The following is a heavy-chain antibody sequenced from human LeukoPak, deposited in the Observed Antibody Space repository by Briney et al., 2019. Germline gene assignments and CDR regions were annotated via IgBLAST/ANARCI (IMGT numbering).Heavy chain of an antibody. CDR1: GYTFTSYG. D-gene: IGHD5-12*01. CDR3: ARSEWLRHFDY. CDR2: ISAYNGNT. J-gene: IGHJ4*02. Sequence: ASVKVSCKASGYTFTSYGISWVRQAPGQGLEWMGWISAYNGNTNYAQKLRGRVTMTADTSTSTAYMELRSLRSDDTAVYYCARSEWLRHFDYWGQGTLVTVSS. V-gene: IGHV1-18*01.